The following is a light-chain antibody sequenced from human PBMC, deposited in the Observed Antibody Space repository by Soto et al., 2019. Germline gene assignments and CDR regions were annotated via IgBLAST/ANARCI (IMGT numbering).Light chain of an antibody. CDR3: LQDFKYPRT. CDR2: TAS. J-gene: IGKJ1*01. Sequence: AIQMTQSPSPLSASIGDRVTITCRASQDIRKDLGWYQQKPGKAPKLLIYTASTLQSGVPSRFSGSYSGTDFTLTIGSLQPEDFATYYCLQDFKYPRTFGQGTKVDIK. V-gene: IGKV1-6*02. CDR1: QDIRKD.